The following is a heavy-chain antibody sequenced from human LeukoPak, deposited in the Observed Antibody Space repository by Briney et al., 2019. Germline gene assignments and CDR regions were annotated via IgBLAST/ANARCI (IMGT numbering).Heavy chain of an antibody. Sequence: GGSLRLSCAASGFTFSGSAMHWVRQASGKGLEWVGRIRSKANSYATAYAASVKGRFTISRDDSKNTAYLQMNSLKTEDTAVYYCTRYCSSTSCYAAGFDPWGQGTLVTVSS. CDR2: IRSKANSYAT. V-gene: IGHV3-73*01. CDR3: TRYCSSTSCYAAGFDP. CDR1: GFTFSGSA. D-gene: IGHD2-2*01. J-gene: IGHJ5*02.